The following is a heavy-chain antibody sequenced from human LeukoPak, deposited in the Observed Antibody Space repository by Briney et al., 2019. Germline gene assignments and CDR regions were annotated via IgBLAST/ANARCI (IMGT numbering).Heavy chain of an antibody. D-gene: IGHD4-23*01. Sequence: SETLSLTCTVSGGSINNYYWTWIRQPPGKGLEWIGYIYYTGTTNYNPSPKSRVTISVDTSMNQFSLRLTSVTAADTAVYYCARSTGGNSAYWGQGILVTVSP. CDR3: ARSTGGNSAY. V-gene: IGHV4-59*08. CDR1: GGSINNYY. J-gene: IGHJ4*02. CDR2: IYYTGTT.